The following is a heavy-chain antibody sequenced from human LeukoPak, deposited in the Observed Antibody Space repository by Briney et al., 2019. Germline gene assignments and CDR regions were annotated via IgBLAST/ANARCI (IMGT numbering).Heavy chain of an antibody. CDR1: GDSVSSNTAS. V-gene: IGHV6-1*01. Sequence: SQTLSLTCAISGDSVSSNTASWICIRQSPSRGLEWLVRTYYRSTWHNEYAVSVKSRVSITSDTSQNQLSPQLNSVTPDDTAMNYCARYFDYWGQGTLVTVSS. CDR2: TYYRSTWHN. CDR3: ARYFDY. J-gene: IGHJ4*02.